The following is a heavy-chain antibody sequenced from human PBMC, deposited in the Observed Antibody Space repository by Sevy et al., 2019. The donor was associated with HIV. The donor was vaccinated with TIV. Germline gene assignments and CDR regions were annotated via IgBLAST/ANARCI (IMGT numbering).Heavy chain of an antibody. CDR3: AREPANYYDHRGL. CDR1: GFAFSSYS. CDR2: ISSSSSTI. J-gene: IGHJ3*01. Sequence: GGSLRLSCAASGFAFSSYSMNWVSQAPGKGLEWVSYISSSSSTIYYADSVKGRFTISRDNAKNSLYLQMNSLRAEDTAVYYCAREPANYYDHRGLWGQGTMVTVSS. D-gene: IGHD3-22*01. V-gene: IGHV3-48*01.